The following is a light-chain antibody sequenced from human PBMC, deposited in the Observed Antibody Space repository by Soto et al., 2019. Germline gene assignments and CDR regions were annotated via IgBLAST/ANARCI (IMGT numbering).Light chain of an antibody. CDR1: SSDTGTYNL. J-gene: IGLJ1*01. CDR2: EVN. CDR3: CSYAGSSTLYV. Sequence: QSVLTQPASVSGSPGQSITISCTGTSSDTGTYNLVSWYQQHPGKAPKLMIYEVNKRPSGVSDRFSGSKSGNTASLTISGLQAEDEADYYCCSYAGSSTLYVFGTGTKVTVL. V-gene: IGLV2-23*02.